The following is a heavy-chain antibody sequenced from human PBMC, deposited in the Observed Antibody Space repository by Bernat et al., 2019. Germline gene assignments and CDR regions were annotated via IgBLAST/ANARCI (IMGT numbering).Heavy chain of an antibody. D-gene: IGHD3-10*01. V-gene: IGHV3-30*18. J-gene: IGHJ6*02. CDR2: ISYDTSDT. CDR1: GFTFSSYA. Sequence: QVQLVESGGAMAQPGRSLRLSCEASGFTFSSYAMHWVRQAPGKGLEWLAVISYDTSDTYYADSVKGRFNISRDNSKNTVYMQMNSLRAEDTAVYYCAKDVVGSYYGSGGYKDVWGQGTTVTVSS. CDR3: AKDVVGSYYGSGGYKDV.